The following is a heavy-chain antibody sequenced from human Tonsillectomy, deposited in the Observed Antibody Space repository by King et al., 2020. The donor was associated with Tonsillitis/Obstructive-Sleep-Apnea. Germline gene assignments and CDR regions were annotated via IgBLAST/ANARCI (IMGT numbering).Heavy chain of an antibody. CDR2: IKSKADGGTT. CDR3: TPKTPQLRFLGWECFDH. V-gene: IGHV3-15*01. J-gene: IGHJ4*02. Sequence: VQLVESGGGLVKPGGSLRLSCAVSEFTFSNTWMTWVRQAPGKGLEWVGRIKSKADGGTTDYAAPVQGRFTISRDDSKNTLYLQMNSLKTEDTAVYYCTPKTPQLRFLGWECFDHWGRGTLVTGS. CDR1: EFTFSNTW. D-gene: IGHD3-3*01.